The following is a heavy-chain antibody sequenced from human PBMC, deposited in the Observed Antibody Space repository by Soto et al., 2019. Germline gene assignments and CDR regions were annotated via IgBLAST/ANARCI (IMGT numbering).Heavy chain of an antibody. CDR2: ISYDGSNK. D-gene: IGHD2-15*01. Sequence: GGSLRLSCAASGFTFSSYGMHLVRQAPGKGLEWVAVISYDGSNKYYADSVKGRFTISRDNSKNTLYLHMNSLKAEDTAVYYYAKARVVAAKKTYYFDYWGQGTLVTVSS. V-gene: IGHV3-30*18. J-gene: IGHJ4*02. CDR1: GFTFSSYG. CDR3: AKARVVAAKKTYYFDY.